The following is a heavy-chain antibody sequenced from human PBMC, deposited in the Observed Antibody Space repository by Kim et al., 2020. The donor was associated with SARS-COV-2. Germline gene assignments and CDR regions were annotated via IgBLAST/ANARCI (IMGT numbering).Heavy chain of an antibody. Sequence: GGSLRLSCAASGFTFSTYAMNWVRQAPGMGLEWVSYISSTSATKYYADSVQGRFTISRDNAKNSLYLQMNSLRDDDTAVYYCARGGYNYGQSYFYGADVWGRGTTVTVSS. CDR3: ARGGYNYGQSYFYGADV. J-gene: IGHJ6*02. CDR2: ISSTSATK. V-gene: IGHV3-48*02. CDR1: GFTFSTYA. D-gene: IGHD5-18*01.